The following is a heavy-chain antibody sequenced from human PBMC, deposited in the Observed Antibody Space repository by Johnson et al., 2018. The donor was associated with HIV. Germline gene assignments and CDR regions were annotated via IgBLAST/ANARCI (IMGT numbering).Heavy chain of an antibody. CDR2: IKQDGSEK. V-gene: IGHV3-7*05. Sequence: EVQLVESGGGVVRPGGSLRLSCAASGFTFSTYWMSWVRQAPGKGLEWVANIKQDGSEKYYVDSVKGRFTISRDNAKNSVYLQMNSLKTEDTAVYYCTIRYSSGWYDAFDIWGQGTMVTVSS. CDR3: TIRYSSGWYDAFDI. D-gene: IGHD6-19*01. J-gene: IGHJ3*02. CDR1: GFTFSTYW.